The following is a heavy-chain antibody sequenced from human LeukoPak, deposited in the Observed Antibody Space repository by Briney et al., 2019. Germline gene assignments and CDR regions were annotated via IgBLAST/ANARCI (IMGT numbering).Heavy chain of an antibody. V-gene: IGHV3-7*01. CDR1: GFTFSNFW. D-gene: IGHD6-13*01. Sequence: PGGSLRLSCAASGFTFSNFWVTWVRQAPGKGREWVANINRDGSAKTYVDSVKGRFIISRDNAKNSVYLRMSSLRAEDTAVYYCATAPAAADSFWGQGTLVAVSS. CDR3: ATAPAAADSF. CDR2: INRDGSAK. J-gene: IGHJ4*02.